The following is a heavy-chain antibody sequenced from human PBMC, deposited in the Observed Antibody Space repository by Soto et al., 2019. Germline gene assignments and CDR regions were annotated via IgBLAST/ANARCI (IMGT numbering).Heavy chain of an antibody. J-gene: IGHJ4*02. CDR3: ARDRDDYGSGNYYNRLDF. CDR1: GGIFSTYA. CDR2: IIPLFGTP. Sequence: QVQLVQSGAEVKKPGSLVKVSCKASGGIFSTYAISWLRQAPGQGLEWMGGIIPLFGTPNYAQRFQGRVTITADESTSTAYMELSRLRSEDTAVYYCARDRDDYGSGNYYNRLDFWGQGTLVTVSS. V-gene: IGHV1-69*01. D-gene: IGHD3-10*01.